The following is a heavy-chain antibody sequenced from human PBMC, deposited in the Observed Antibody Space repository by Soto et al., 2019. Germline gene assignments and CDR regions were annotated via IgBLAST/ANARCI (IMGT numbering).Heavy chain of an antibody. Sequence: GGSLRLSCAASGFTFSSYWMSWVRQAPGKGLEWVANIKQDGSEKYYVDSVKGRFTISRDNAKNSLYLQMNSLRAEDTAVYYCLGGYDGPDAFDIWGQGTMVTVSS. CDR1: GFTFSSYW. V-gene: IGHV3-7*01. CDR3: LGGYDGPDAFDI. CDR2: IKQDGSEK. J-gene: IGHJ3*02. D-gene: IGHD5-12*01.